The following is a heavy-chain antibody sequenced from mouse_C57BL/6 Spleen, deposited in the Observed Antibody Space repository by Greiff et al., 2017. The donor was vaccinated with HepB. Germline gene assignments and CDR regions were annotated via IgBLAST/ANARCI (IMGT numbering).Heavy chain of an antibody. CDR1: GFTFSDYG. V-gene: IGHV5-17*01. J-gene: IGHJ4*01. CDR2: ISSGSSTI. CDR3: ARSVNYYAMDY. Sequence: QLVESGGGLVKPGGSLKLSCAASGFTFSDYGMHWVRQAPEKGLEWVAYISSGSSTIYYADTVKGRFTISRDNAKNTLFLQMTSLRSEDTAMYYCARSVNYYAMDYWGQGTSVTVSS.